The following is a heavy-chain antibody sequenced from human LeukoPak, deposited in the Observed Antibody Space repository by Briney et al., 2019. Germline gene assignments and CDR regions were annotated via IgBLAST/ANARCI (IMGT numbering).Heavy chain of an antibody. CDR3: AKSHGYSYGFDY. D-gene: IGHD5-18*01. V-gene: IGHV3-23*01. CDR2: ISNSDDST. J-gene: IGHJ4*02. Sequence: PGGSLRLSCAASGFPFSSYAMSWVRQAPGKGLEWVSTISNSDDSTYYADSVKGRFTISRDNSENTLFLRMNSLRAEDTAVYYCAKSHGYSYGFDYWGRGTLVTVSS. CDR1: GFPFSSYA.